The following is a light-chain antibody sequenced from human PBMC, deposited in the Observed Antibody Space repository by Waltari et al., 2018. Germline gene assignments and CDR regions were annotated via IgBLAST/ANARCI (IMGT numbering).Light chain of an antibody. CDR2: AAS. V-gene: IGKV1-NL1*01. CDR1: QGISNS. CDR3: QQYYSTPVA. Sequence: DIQMTTSPSSLSASVGDRVNITCRASQGISNSLAWYQQKPGKAPKLLLYAASRLESGVPSRFSGSGSGTDYTLTISSLQPEDFATYYCQQYYSTPVAFGQGTKVEIK. J-gene: IGKJ1*01.